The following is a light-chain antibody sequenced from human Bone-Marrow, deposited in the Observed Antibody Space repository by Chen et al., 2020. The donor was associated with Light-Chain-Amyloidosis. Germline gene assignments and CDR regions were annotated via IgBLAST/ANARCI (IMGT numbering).Light chain of an antibody. Sequence: SYVLTQPSSVSVAPGQTATIACGGNNLGSTSVHWYQQTPGQALLLVVYDDSERPSGIPGRLSGSNSGNTATLTIGRVEAGDEADYYCQVWDRSSDRPVFGGGTKLTVL. CDR2: DDS. V-gene: IGLV3-21*02. CDR3: QVWDRSSDRPV. J-gene: IGLJ3*02. CDR1: NLGSTS.